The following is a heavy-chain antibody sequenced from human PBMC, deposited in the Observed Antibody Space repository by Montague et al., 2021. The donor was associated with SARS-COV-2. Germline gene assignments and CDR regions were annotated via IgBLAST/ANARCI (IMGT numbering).Heavy chain of an antibody. CDR1: GASVASGNFY. V-gene: IGHV4-61*01. CDR2: MYYTGHT. J-gene: IGHJ4*02. D-gene: IGHD6-6*01. CDR3: ARSRANVPSRPGFDY. Sequence: SETLSLTCTVSGASVASGNFYWSWIRQPPGKGLEWIGYMYYTGHTNSNPSLESRVTMPVDPSKNQFSLTLSSVTAADTAVYYCARSRANVPSRPGFDYWGQGALVTVSS.